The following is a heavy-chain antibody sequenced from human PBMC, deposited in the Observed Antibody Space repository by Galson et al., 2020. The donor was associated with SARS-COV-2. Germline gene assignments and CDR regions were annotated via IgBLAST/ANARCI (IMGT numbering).Heavy chain of an antibody. CDR2: LNHNDAI. Sequence: SETLSLTCALYGGSFDGYYWSWIRRSPGRGLEWIGGVTHSRTPGRLNHNDAIMYSPSLKSRVTISVDMSRNQFSLRLNSVTAADSGTYYCARGPRYCTGGGCYSLFSRWYYSGMDVWCQGTAVIVSS. V-gene: IGHV4-34*01. J-gene: IGHJ6*02. D-gene: IGHD2-15*01. CDR1: GGSFDGYY. CDR3: ARGPRYCTGGGCYSLFSRWYYSGMDV.